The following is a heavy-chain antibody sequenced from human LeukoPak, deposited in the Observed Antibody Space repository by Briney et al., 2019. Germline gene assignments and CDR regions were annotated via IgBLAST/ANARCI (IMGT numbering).Heavy chain of an antibody. CDR1: GFTFSSYG. J-gene: IGHJ4*02. CDR2: IWYDGSNK. Sequence: GGSLRLSCAASGFTFSSYGMHWVRQAPGKWLEWVAVIWYDGSNKYYADSVKGRFTISRDNSKNTLYLQMNSLRAEDTAVYYCARDRGGDYYFDYWGQGTLVTVSS. V-gene: IGHV3-33*01. CDR3: ARDRGGDYYFDY. D-gene: IGHD2-21*02.